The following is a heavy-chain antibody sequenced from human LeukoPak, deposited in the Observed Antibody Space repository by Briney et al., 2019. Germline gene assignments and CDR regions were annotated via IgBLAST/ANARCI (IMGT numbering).Heavy chain of an antibody. J-gene: IGHJ4*02. Sequence: SETLSLTCAVYGGSFSGYYWSWIRQPPGKGLEWMGEINHSGSTNYNPSLKSRVTISVDTSKNQFSLKLSSVTAADTAVYYCARRGPLLWFGEFDYWGQGTLVTVSS. V-gene: IGHV4-34*01. CDR2: INHSGST. CDR1: GGSFSGYY. CDR3: ARRGPLLWFGEFDY. D-gene: IGHD3-10*01.